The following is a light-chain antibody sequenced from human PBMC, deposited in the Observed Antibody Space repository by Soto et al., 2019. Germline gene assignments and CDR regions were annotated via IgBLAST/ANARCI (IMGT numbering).Light chain of an antibody. J-gene: IGLJ1*01. CDR1: SSDVGGYNY. CDR3: SQYTSSSPQV. Sequence: QSALTQPASVSGSPGQSITISCTGTSSDVGGYNYVSWYQQHPGKAPKLMIYDVSNRPSGVSNRFSGPKSGNTASLTIPGPQAEDGANFSGSQYTSSSPQVFETGTKATAL. CDR2: DVS. V-gene: IGLV2-14*01.